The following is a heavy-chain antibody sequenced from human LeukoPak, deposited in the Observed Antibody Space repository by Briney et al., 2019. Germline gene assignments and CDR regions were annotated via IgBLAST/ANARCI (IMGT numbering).Heavy chain of an antibody. CDR3: ARDFTSTPNWEFDY. CDR1: GYTFFDYF. V-gene: IGHV1-2*06. D-gene: IGHD1-26*01. Sequence: ASVKVSCKASGYTFFDYFIDWGGQGPGEGGERMGRMNTESGGAEYEQKFQGRGIITRDTSNSTDYVEVRGLTYDDTAVYYCARDFTSTPNWEFDYWGQGTLVTVSS. CDR2: MNTESGGA. J-gene: IGHJ4*02.